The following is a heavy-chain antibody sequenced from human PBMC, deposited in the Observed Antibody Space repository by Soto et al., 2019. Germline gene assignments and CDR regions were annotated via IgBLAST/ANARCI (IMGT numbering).Heavy chain of an antibody. CDR3: AKDLVAWSNYYYYGMDV. CDR2: ISYDGSNK. V-gene: IGHV3-30*18. J-gene: IGHJ6*02. CDR1: GFTFSHYG. D-gene: IGHD6-6*01. Sequence: PGGSLRLSCTASGFTFSHYGMHWARQAPGKGLEWVAIISYDGSNKHYADSVMGRFTISRDNSKNTLYLQMNSLRTEDTAVYYCAKDLVAWSNYYYYGMDVWGQGTTVTV.